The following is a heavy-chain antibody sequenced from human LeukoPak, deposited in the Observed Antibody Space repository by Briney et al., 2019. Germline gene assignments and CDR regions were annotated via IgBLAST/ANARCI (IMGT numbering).Heavy chain of an antibody. D-gene: IGHD2-21*02. CDR1: GGFISSSNW. CDR3: ARMGDPPRLFYGMDV. CDR2: IYHSGST. J-gene: IGHJ6*02. Sequence: SGTLSLTCAVSGGFISSSNWWSWVRQPPGKGLEWIGEIYHSGSTNYNPSLKSRVTISVDKSKNQFSLRLSSVTAADTAVYYCARMGDPPRLFYGMDVWGQGTTVTVSS. V-gene: IGHV4-4*02.